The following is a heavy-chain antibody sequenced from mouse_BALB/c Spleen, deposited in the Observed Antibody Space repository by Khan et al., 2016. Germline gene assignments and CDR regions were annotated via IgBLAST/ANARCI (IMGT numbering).Heavy chain of an antibody. D-gene: IGHD2-14*01. J-gene: IGHJ3*01. Sequence: QSQLVQSGPELKKPGETVKISCKASGYTFTNYGMNWVKQAPGKGLKWMGWINTYTGEPTYADDFKGRFAFSLETSASTAYLQINNLKHEDMATYFCARWHYRYDVGAYWGQGALVTVSA. V-gene: IGHV9-1*02. CDR1: GYTFTNYG. CDR2: INTYTGEP. CDR3: ARWHYRYDVGAY.